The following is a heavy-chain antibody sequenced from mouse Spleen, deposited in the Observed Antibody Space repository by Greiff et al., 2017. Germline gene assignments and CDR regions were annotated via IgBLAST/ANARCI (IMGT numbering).Heavy chain of an antibody. V-gene: IGHV1-7*01. Sequence: QVQLQQPGAELVMPGASVKLSCKASGYTFTSYWMHWVKQRPGQGLEWIGYINPSSGYTKYNQKFKDKATLTADKSSSTAYMQLSSLTYEDSAVYYCAKEAGDDYFDYWGQGTTLTVS. J-gene: IGHJ2*01. D-gene: IGHD6-1*01. CDR2: INPSSGYT. CDR1: GYTFTSYW. CDR3: AKEAGDDYFDY.